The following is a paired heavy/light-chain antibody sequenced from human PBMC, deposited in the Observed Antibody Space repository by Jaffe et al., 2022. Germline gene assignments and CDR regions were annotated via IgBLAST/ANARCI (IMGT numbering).Heavy chain of an antibody. CDR3: ARQCRSASVRGVRECGWFDP. J-gene: IGHJ5*02. CDR2: IYTSGST. D-gene: IGHD3-10*01. V-gene: IGHV4-61*02. Sequence: QVQLQESGPGLVKPSQTLSLTCTVSGGSISSGSYYWSWIRQPAGKGLEWIGRIYTSGSTNYNPSLKSRVTISVDTSKNQFSLKLSSVTAADTAVYYCARQCRSASVRGVRECGWFDPWGQGTLVTVSS. CDR1: GGSISSGSYY.
Light chain of an antibody. V-gene: IGKV3-20*01. Sequence: EIVLTQSPGTLSLSPGERATLSCRASQSVSSSYLAWYQQKPGQAPRLLIYGASSRATGIPDRFSGSGSGTDFTLTISRLEPEDFAVYYCQQYGSSLVYTFGQGTKLEIK. CDR1: QSVSSSY. CDR2: GAS. J-gene: IGKJ2*01. CDR3: QQYGSSLVYT.